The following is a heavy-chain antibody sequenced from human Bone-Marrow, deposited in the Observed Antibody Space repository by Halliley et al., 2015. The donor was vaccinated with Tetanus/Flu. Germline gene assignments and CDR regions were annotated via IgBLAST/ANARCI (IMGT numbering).Heavy chain of an antibody. V-gene: IGHV1-3*01. Sequence: QLVQSGAEVKKPGASVKVSCKASGSTFTSYAVHWVRQAPGQRLEWMGWINAGNGNTKYSQKFQGRVTITSDTSASTAYMELSSLRSEDTAVYYCARGRSFFGPHSGYDEYYSYYAMDVWGQGTTVTVSS. CDR1: GSTFTSYA. CDR3: ARGRSFFGPHSGYDEYYSYYAMDV. CDR2: INAGNGNT. J-gene: IGHJ6*02. D-gene: IGHD5-12*01.